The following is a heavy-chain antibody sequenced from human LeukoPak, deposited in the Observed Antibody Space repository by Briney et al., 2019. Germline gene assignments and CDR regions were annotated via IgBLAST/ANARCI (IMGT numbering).Heavy chain of an antibody. Sequence: ASVRVSCKVSGYTLTELSMHWVRQAPGKGLEWMGGFDPEDGETIYAQKFQGRVTMTEDTSTDTAYMELSSLRSEDTAVYYCATVPRSPIWFGEPAFDPWGQGTLVTVSP. CDR3: ATVPRSPIWFGEPAFDP. V-gene: IGHV1-24*01. D-gene: IGHD3-10*01. CDR2: FDPEDGET. CDR1: GYTLTELS. J-gene: IGHJ5*02.